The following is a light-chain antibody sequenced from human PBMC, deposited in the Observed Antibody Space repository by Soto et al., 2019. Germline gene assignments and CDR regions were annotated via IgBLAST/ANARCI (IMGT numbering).Light chain of an antibody. CDR1: QNIATS. V-gene: IGKV1-5*03. J-gene: IGKJ2*01. CDR3: QQYYAYFPFT. Sequence: DIQMTQSPSTLSASVGDRVNITCRASQNIATSLAWYQQNPGKAPRLLIYRASSLETGVPSRFSGSASGTEFTLNISSLQPDDFATSFCQQYYAYFPFTFGQGTKLEI. CDR2: RAS.